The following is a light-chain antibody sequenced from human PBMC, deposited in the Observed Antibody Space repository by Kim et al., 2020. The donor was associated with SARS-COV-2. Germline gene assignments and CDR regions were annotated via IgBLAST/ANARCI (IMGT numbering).Light chain of an antibody. Sequence: PGEPVTLTCASSTGAVTPTHYPYWLQKKPGEVPRTLIFDTGSRHSWTPARFSGSLSGDKAVLTLAGAQPEDEGDYYCLLSFSGIRVFGGGTKLTVL. CDR3: LLSFSGIRV. J-gene: IGLJ3*02. CDR1: TGAVTPTHY. CDR2: DTG. V-gene: IGLV7-46*01.